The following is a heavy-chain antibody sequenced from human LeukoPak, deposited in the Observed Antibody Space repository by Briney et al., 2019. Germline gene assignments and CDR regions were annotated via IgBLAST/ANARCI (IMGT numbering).Heavy chain of an antibody. V-gene: IGHV3-11*01. J-gene: IGHJ4*02. D-gene: IGHD3-10*01. CDR3: TRARGAGPGAHFDY. CDR1: GFTFSVEY. Sequence: PGGSLRLSCVASGFTFSVEYMSWIRQAPGKGLEWVSYISSTGSSIFYADSVKGRFTISRDNAKNSLFLQMNSLRAEDTAVYYCTRARGAGPGAHFDYWGQGTLVTVSS. CDR2: ISSTGSSI.